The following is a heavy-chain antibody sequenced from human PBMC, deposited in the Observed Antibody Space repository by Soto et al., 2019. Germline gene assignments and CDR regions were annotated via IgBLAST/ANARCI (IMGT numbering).Heavy chain of an antibody. CDR2: VSTSIRST. J-gene: IGHJ3*02. CDR3: ARDSGAALYGEDALDI. Sequence: QGTLVQSGPQVKKPGASVRVSCTASGYSFSGYDITWVRQAHGQGLEWLGWVSTSIRSTMSAENLQGRLTMTTDTSTTTVYMELRGLRSDDTAVYYCARDSGAALYGEDALDIWGQGTMVSVSS. D-gene: IGHD3-10*01. V-gene: IGHV1-18*04. CDR1: GYSFSGYD.